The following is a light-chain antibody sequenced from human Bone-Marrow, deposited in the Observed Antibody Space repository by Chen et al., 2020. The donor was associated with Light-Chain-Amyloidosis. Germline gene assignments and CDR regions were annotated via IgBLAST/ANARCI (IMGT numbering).Light chain of an antibody. CDR3: SSYGGSNNLL. J-gene: IGLJ2*01. Sequence: QSALTQPPSASGSPGQSVTLSCAGPSSDVGGNHYVSWYQQHPGKAPKLMIYKVTKRPSGVPDRFSGSKSGNTASLTVSGLQAEDEADYYCSSYGGSNNLLFGGGTKVTVL. CDR2: KVT. V-gene: IGLV2-8*01. CDR1: SSDVGGNHY.